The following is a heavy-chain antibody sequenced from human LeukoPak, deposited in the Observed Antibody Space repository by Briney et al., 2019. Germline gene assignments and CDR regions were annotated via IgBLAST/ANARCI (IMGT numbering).Heavy chain of an antibody. D-gene: IGHD3-10*01. Sequence: SETLSLTCTVSGGSISSYYWSWIRQPPGKGLEWIGNIYYSGSTNYNPSLKSRVTISVDTSKNQFSLKLSSVTAADTAVYYCARHGEGYYGSGSRKFDYWGQGTLVTVSS. J-gene: IGHJ4*02. CDR3: ARHGEGYYGSGSRKFDY. CDR2: IYYSGST. CDR1: GGSISSYY. V-gene: IGHV4-59*08.